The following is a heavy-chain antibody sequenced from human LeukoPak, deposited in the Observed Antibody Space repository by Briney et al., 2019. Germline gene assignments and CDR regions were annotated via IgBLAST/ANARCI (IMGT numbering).Heavy chain of an antibody. CDR2: ISGSGGST. J-gene: IGHJ4*02. V-gene: IGHV3-23*01. CDR1: GFTFSSYA. Sequence: PGVSLRLSCAASGFTFSSYARSWVRQAPGKGLEWVSAISGSGGSTYYADSVKGRFTVSRDNSKNTLYLQMNSLRAEDTAVYYCAKRGGSGSYYFDYWGQGTLVTVSS. D-gene: IGHD3-10*01. CDR3: AKRGGSGSYYFDY.